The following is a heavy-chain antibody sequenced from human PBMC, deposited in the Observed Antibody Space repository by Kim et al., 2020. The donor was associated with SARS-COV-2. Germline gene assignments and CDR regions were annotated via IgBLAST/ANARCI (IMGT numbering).Heavy chain of an antibody. J-gene: IGHJ6*02. CDR1: GYTFTGYY. D-gene: IGHD1-1*01. V-gene: IGHV1-2*02. CDR3: ARTPTMTMGYYYYGMDV. CDR2: INPNSGGT. Sequence: ASVKVSCKASGYTFTGYYMHWVRQAPGQGLEWMGWINPNSGGTNYAQKFQGRVTMTRDTSISTAYMELSRLRSDDTAVYYCARTPTMTMGYYYYGMDVWGQGTTVTVSS.